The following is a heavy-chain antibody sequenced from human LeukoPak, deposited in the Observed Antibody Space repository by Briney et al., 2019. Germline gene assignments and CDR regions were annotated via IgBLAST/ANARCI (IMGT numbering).Heavy chain of an antibody. CDR2: INPNSGGT. J-gene: IGHJ4*02. V-gene: IGHV1-2*02. Sequence: ASVKVSCKASGYTFTGYYMHWVRQAPGQGLEWMGWINPNSGGTNYAQKFQGRVTMTRDTSISTAYMELSRLRSDDTAGDYCARDLGAATVTTTDDYWGQGTLVTVSS. CDR3: ARDLGAATVTTTDDY. CDR1: GYTFTGYY. D-gene: IGHD4-17*01.